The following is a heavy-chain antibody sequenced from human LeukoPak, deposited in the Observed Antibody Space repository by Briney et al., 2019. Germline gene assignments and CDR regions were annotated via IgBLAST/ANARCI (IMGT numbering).Heavy chain of an antibody. V-gene: IGHV4-39*01. Sequence: PGGSLRLSCAASGFTFSSYWMHWIRQPPGKGLEWIGSIYYSGSTYYNPSLKSRVTISVDTSKNQFFLKLSSVTAADTAVYYCARLTPPYCSSTSCYEDYWGQGTLVTVSS. CDR2: IYYSGST. D-gene: IGHD2-2*01. CDR3: ARLTPPYCSSTSCYEDY. CDR1: GFTFSSYW. J-gene: IGHJ4*02.